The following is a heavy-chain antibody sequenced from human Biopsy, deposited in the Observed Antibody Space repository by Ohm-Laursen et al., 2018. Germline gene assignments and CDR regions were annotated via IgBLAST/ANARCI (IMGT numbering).Heavy chain of an antibody. J-gene: IGHJ3*02. CDR1: GFGMYA. CDR3: AKDGGQWLGGAFDI. CDR2: IAYDGSNK. Sequence: SLRLSCTASGFGMYAMHWVRQPPGKGLEWLAVIAYDGSNKYYAESVKGRFTISRGRSRDTVHLQMNSLRYEDTALYYRAKDGGQWLGGAFDIWGHGTMVSVSS. D-gene: IGHD6-19*01. V-gene: IGHV3-30*18.